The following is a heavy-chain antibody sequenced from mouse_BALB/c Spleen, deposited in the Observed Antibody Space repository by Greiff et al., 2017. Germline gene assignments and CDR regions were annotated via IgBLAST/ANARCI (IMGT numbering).Heavy chain of an antibody. V-gene: IGHV2-9*02. CDR1: GFSLTSYG. CDR3: AREVQVGDAMDY. CDR2: IWAGGST. D-gene: IGHD3-3*01. J-gene: IGHJ4*01. Sequence: VKLQESGPGLVAPSQSLSITCTVSGFSLTSYGVHWVRQPPGKGLEWLGVIWAGGSTNYNSALMSRLSISKDNSKSQVFLKMNSLQTDDTAMYYCAREVQVGDAMDYWGQGTSVTVSS.